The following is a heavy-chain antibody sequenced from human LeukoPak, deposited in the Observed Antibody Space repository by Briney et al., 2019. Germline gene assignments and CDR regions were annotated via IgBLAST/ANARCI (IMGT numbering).Heavy chain of an antibody. CDR3: ARRRTSSWYDWFDP. V-gene: IGHV4-28*05. Sequence: PSETLSLTCTVSGYSISSSNWWGWIRQPPGKGLEWIGYIYYSGSIYYNPSLKSRVTMSVDTSKNQFPLKLSSVTAVDTAVYYCARRRTSSWYDWFDPWGQGTLVTVSS. CDR1: GYSISSSNW. J-gene: IGHJ5*02. CDR2: IYYSGSI. D-gene: IGHD6-13*01.